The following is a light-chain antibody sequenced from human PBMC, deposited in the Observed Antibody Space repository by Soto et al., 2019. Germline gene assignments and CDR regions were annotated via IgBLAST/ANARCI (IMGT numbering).Light chain of an antibody. Sequence: QSALTQPDSVSGSPGQSLTVPCTGTSSDVGGYNYVSWYQQRPGKAPKLMIYEVSNRPSGVSDRFSGSKSGNTASLTISGLQAEDEADYYCSSYTSSSTYVFGTGTKVTVL. CDR2: EVS. CDR3: SSYTSSSTYV. J-gene: IGLJ1*01. V-gene: IGLV2-14*01. CDR1: SSDVGGYNY.